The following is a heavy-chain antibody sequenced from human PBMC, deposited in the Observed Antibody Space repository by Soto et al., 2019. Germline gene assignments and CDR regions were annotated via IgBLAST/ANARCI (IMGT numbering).Heavy chain of an antibody. CDR2: IWYDGSNK. V-gene: IGHV3-33*01. J-gene: IGHJ6*02. CDR1: GFTFSSYG. D-gene: IGHD3-10*01. Sequence: GGSLRLSCAASGFTFSSYGMHWVRQAPGKGLEWVALIWYDGSNKYYADSVKGRFTISRDNSKNTLYLQLNSLRAEDTAVYYCARDSYYDGSESYYQSYDMDGWGQGTTVTVSS. CDR3: ARDSYYDGSESYYQSYDMDG.